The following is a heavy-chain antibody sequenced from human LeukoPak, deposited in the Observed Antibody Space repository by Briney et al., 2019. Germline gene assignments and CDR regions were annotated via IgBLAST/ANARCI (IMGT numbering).Heavy chain of an antibody. CDR3: ARGGAARPDY. J-gene: IGHJ4*02. CDR2: ISSSSSTI. Sequence: GGSLRLSCAASGFTFSGYWMSWVRQAPGKGLEWVSYISSSSSTINYAGSVKGRFTISRDNAKNSLYLQMNSLRAEDTALYYCARGGAARPDYWGQGTLVTVSS. CDR1: GFTFSGYW. D-gene: IGHD6-6*01. V-gene: IGHV3-48*01.